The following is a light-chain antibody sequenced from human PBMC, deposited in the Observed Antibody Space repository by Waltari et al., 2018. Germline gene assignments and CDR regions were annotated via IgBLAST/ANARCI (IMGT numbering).Light chain of an antibody. CDR3: QQFYSTPLT. J-gene: IGKJ4*01. CDR1: QIIFYSSTNKNY. V-gene: IGKV4-1*01. Sequence: DIVMTQSPDSLAVSLGERATINCKSSQIIFYSSTNKNYVAGYQQKPGQPPKLLIYWASTRESGVPDRFSGTGSGTDFTLTISSLQAGDVAVYYCQQFYSTPLTFGGGTKVEIK. CDR2: WAS.